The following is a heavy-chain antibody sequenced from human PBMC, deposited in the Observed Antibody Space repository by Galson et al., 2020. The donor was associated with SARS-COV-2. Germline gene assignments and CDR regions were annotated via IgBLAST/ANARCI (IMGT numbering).Heavy chain of an antibody. V-gene: IGHV4-39*01. CDR2: TEYRSTT. Sequence: SETLSLTCTVYGGSISTTSYFCGRTRHTPGKGMEWTAPTEYRSTTYYNPSLRSRVTISVDTSTNQFTRKVNAVTAADTFVCCCWSRGGTVTTQCFDLWGRGTLVTVSS. D-gene: IGHD4-17*01. CDR1: GGSISTTSYF. CDR3: WSRGGTVTTQCFDL. J-gene: IGHJ2*01.